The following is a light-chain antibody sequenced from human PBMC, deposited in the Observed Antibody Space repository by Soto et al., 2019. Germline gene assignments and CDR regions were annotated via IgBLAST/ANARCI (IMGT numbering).Light chain of an antibody. CDR2: GNS. CDR3: QSYDCSLRGWV. Sequence: QSVLTQPPSVSGAPGQRVTISCTGSSSNIGAGYDVHWYQQLPGTAPKLLIYGNSNRPSGVPDRFSGSKSGTSASLAITGIQAEDEADYYCQSYDCSLRGWVFGTGTKLTVL. J-gene: IGLJ1*01. V-gene: IGLV1-40*01. CDR1: SSNIGAGYD.